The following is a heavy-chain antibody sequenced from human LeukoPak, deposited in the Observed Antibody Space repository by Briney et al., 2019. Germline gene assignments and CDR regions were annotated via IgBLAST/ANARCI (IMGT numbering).Heavy chain of an antibody. D-gene: IGHD3-22*01. CDR1: GYTFTSYD. V-gene: IGHV1-8*01. CDR3: ARVPSYYYDSSGYS. J-gene: IGHJ4*02. CDR2: MNPNSGNT. Sequence: GASVKVSCKASGYTFTSYDINWVRQATGQGLEWMGWMNPNSGNTGYAQKFQGRVTMTRNTSISTAYMELSSLRSEDTAVYHCARVPSYYYDSSGYSWGQGTLVTVSS.